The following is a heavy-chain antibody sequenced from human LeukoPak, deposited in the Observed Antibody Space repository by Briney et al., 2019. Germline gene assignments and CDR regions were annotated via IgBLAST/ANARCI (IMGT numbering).Heavy chain of an antibody. V-gene: IGHV6-1*01. J-gene: IGHJ5*02. CDR2: TYYRSKWYN. CDR3: ARSREVVVITELYNWFDP. D-gene: IGHD3-22*01. CDR1: GDSVSSNSAA. Sequence: SQTLSLTCAISGDSVSSNSAAWNWIRQSPSRGLEWLGRTYYRSKWYNDYAVSVKSRIIINPDTSKNQFSLQLNSVTPEDTAVYYCARSREVVVITELYNWFDPWGQGTLVTVSS.